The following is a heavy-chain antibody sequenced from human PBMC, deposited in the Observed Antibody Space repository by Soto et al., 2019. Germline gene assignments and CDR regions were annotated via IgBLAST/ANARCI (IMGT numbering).Heavy chain of an antibody. CDR3: ASIIRPKNWFDP. CDR2: INPTGGST. J-gene: IGHJ5*02. CDR1: GYTFTSYY. Sequence: QVQLVQSGAEVKKPGASVKVSCKASGYTFTSYYMHWVRQAPGQGLEWMGMINPTGGSTSYAQKFQGRVTMTRDTSTSTVYMELSSLRSEDTAVYYCASIIRPKNWFDPWGKGTLVTVSS. V-gene: IGHV1-46*03.